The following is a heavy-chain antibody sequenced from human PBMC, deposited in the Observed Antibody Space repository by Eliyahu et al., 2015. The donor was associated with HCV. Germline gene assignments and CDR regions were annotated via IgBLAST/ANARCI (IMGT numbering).Heavy chain of an antibody. CDR3: ASGGGGIAVAGTGGWFDP. Sequence: QVQLQESGPGLVKPSETLSLTCTVXGGXIXTXXXSXIRQPPGKGLEWIGYIHYXGSTNYNPSLKSRVTISIDTSKNQFSLNLTSVTAADTAVYYCASGGGGIAVAGTGGWFDPWGQGTLVTVSS. CDR2: IHYXGST. V-gene: IGHV4-59*01. CDR1: GGXIXTXX. D-gene: IGHD6-19*01. J-gene: IGHJ5*02.